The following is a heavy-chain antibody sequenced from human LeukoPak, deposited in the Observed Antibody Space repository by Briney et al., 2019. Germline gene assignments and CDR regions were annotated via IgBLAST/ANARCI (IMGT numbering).Heavy chain of an antibody. Sequence: GGSLRLSCIASGLTISTNDMTWVRQAPGKGLEWVSLIYISGVTKYADSVQGRFTISRDTSTLYLQMNSLTAEDTAIYYCAKRSPPYWGQGTLVTVSS. CDR1: GLTISTND. CDR3: AKRSPPY. V-gene: IGHV3-66*04. CDR2: IYISGVT. D-gene: IGHD3-10*01. J-gene: IGHJ4*02.